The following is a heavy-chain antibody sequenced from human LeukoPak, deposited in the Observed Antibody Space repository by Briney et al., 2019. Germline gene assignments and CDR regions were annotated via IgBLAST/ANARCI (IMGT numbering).Heavy chain of an antibody. Sequence: GASVKVSCKASGGTFISYAISWVRQAPGQGLEWMGGIIPIFGTANYAQKFQGRVTITADESTSTAYMELSSLRSEDTAVYYCARAPRAVAGTYYGMDVWGQGTTVTVSS. CDR1: GGTFISYA. D-gene: IGHD6-19*01. J-gene: IGHJ6*02. CDR3: ARAPRAVAGTYYGMDV. CDR2: IIPIFGTA. V-gene: IGHV1-69*13.